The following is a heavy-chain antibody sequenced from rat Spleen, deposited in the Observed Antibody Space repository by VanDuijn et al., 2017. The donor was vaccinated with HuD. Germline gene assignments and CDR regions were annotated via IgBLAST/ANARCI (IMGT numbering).Heavy chain of an antibody. J-gene: IGHJ2*01. D-gene: IGHD1-7*01. CDR3: ITGKYYGYYY. CDR1: GFTFSNYG. V-gene: IGHV5-27*01. CDR2: ITNSGGST. Sequence: EVHLVESGGGLVEPGRSLKLSCAASGFTFSNYGMAWVRQAPTKGLEWVASITNSGGSTYYRDSVKGRFTISRDNAKSTLYLQMDSLRSEDTATYYCITGKYYGYYYWGQGVMVTVSS.